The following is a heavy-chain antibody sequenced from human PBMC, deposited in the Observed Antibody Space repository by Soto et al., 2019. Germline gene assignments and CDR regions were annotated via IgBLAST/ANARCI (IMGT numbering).Heavy chain of an antibody. CDR3: AREGIETVGLYGLDV. CDR1: GFSVSDNY. CDR2: IQSGGNT. Sequence: LRLSCAASGFSVSDNYMIWVRHAPGKGLVWVSVIQSGGNTLYTDSVKGRFTISRDNSKNTLYLEMKSLRVDDTAVYYCAREGIETVGLYGLDVWGQGTTVTVSS. J-gene: IGHJ6*02. V-gene: IGHV3-53*01. D-gene: IGHD6-13*01.